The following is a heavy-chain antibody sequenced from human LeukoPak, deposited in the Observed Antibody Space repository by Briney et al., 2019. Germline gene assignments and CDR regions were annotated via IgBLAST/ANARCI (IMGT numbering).Heavy chain of an antibody. D-gene: IGHD5-12*01. Sequence: NTGGSLRLSCAASGFTFRSFWMHWVREAPGKGLEGVSSISSSRSYIYHTDSVIRRVTISKDHTKNSLYLQMNSVRAEDTAVYYCATAILTSIYSGYAAAADYWGQGTLVTVSS. CDR3: ATAILTSIYSGYAAAADY. CDR1: GFTFRSFW. CDR2: ISSSRSYI. V-gene: IGHV3-21*03. J-gene: IGHJ4*02.